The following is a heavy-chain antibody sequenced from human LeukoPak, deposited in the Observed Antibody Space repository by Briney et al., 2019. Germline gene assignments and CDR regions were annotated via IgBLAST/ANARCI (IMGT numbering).Heavy chain of an antibody. V-gene: IGHV1-18*01. CDR1: GYTFTSYG. CDR3: ARDSARPVGATGPAFDY. CDR2: ISAYNGNI. J-gene: IGHJ4*02. Sequence: ASVKVSCKASGYTFTSYGISWVRQAPGQGLEWMGWISAYNGNINYAQKLQGRVTMSTDTSTSTAYMELKSLRSDDTAVYYCARDSARPVGATGPAFDYWGQGTLVTVSS. D-gene: IGHD1-26*01.